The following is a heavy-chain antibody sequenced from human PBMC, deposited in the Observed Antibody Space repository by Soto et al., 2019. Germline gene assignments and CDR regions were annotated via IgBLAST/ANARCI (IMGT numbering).Heavy chain of an antibody. CDR1: GGTFSSYA. CDR2: IIPIFGIA. V-gene: IGHV1-69*17. Sequence: QVQLVQSGAEVKKPGSSVKVSCKASGGTFSSYAISWVRHAPGQGLEWMGGIIPIFGIANYAQKVQGRVTITADKSTSTAYMELSGLRTEDTAVYYCASPNPGYYYGMDVWGQATTVTVSS. J-gene: IGHJ6*02. CDR3: ASPNPGYYYGMDV.